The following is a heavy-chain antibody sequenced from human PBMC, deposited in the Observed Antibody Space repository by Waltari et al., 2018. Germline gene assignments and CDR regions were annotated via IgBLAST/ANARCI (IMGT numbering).Heavy chain of an antibody. CDR3: ASDRGRGLYLDS. Sequence: QVQLQESGPGLVKPSGTLSLTCTVPGDSISNNFFWSWVRQSPGKGLEWIGQVHQSGRSNYNPSLESRVTVSMDTSKNQFSLRVTSVTAADTAIYYCASDRGRGLYLDSWGQGTLVTVSP. V-gene: IGHV4-4*02. CDR1: GDSISNNFF. CDR2: VHQSGRS. D-gene: IGHD2-15*01. J-gene: IGHJ4*02.